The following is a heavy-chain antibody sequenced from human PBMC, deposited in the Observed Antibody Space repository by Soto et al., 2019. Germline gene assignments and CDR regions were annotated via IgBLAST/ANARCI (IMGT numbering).Heavy chain of an antibody. CDR1: GFTFDDYA. CDR3: ARDRGYYDSSGYFDY. CDR2: ISWNSGSI. V-gene: IGHV3-9*01. D-gene: IGHD3-22*01. J-gene: IGHJ4*02. Sequence: GGSLRLSCAASGFTFDDYAMHWVRQAPGKGLEWVSGISWNSGSIGYADSVKGRFTISRDNAKNSLYLQMNSLRAEDTAVYYCARDRGYYDSSGYFDYWGQGTLVTVSS.